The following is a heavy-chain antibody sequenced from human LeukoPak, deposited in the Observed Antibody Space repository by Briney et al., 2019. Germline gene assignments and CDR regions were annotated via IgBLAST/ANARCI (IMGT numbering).Heavy chain of an antibody. CDR1: GFTFSNAW. J-gene: IGHJ1*01. D-gene: IGHD5-12*01. V-gene: IGHV3-15*07. Sequence: GGSLRLSCAASGFTFSNAWMTWVRQAPGKGLEWVGRIKSKSEGGTTDYAASVKGRFTISRDDSKNTLYLQMNSLKTEDTAIYYCTTARGGYASGHNWGQGTRVTVSS. CDR2: IKSKSEGGTT. CDR3: TTARGGYASGHN.